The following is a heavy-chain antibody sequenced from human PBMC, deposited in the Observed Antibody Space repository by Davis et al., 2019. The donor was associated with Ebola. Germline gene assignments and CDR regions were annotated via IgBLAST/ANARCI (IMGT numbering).Heavy chain of an antibody. CDR2: IIPIFGTA. D-gene: IGHD4-17*01. CDR3: ARRHGDGGGSYYFDY. V-gene: IGHV1-69*06. CDR1: GYTFTSYY. J-gene: IGHJ4*02. Sequence: SVKVSCKASGYTFTSYYMHWVRQAPGQGLEWMGGIIPIFGTANYAQKFQGRVTITADKSTSTAYMELSSLRSEDTAVYYCARRHGDGGGSYYFDYWGQGTLVTVSS.